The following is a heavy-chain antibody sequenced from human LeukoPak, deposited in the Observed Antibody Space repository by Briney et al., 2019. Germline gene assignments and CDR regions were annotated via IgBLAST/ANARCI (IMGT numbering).Heavy chain of an antibody. J-gene: IGHJ3*02. Sequence: GGSLRLSCAASGFIVSSNYMNWVRQAPGQGLEWVSVIYSSDSTYYADSVKGRFTISRDNSKNTLFLQMNSPRAEDTAVYYCARHRSDSGDYDAFDIWGQGTMVTVSS. D-gene: IGHD4-17*01. CDR2: IYSSDST. CDR3: ARHRSDSGDYDAFDI. CDR1: GFIVSSNY. V-gene: IGHV3-53*01.